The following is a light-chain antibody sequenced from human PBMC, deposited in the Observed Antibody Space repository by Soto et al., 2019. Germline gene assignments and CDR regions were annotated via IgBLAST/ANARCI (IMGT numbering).Light chain of an antibody. CDR3: QQSYDTPRT. V-gene: IGKV1-39*01. CDR2: RAS. CDR1: QSISTY. J-gene: IGKJ1*01. Sequence: DIQMTQSPSSLSASVGDRVTITCRASQSISTYLNWYQQKPGKAPNLLIYRASSLQSGVPSGFSGSGSGTDFTLTIDSLQPEDFATYYCQQSYDTPRTFGQGTKVEIK.